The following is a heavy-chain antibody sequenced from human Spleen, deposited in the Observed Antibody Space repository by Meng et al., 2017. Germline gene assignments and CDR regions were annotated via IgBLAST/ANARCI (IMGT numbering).Heavy chain of an antibody. J-gene: IGHJ4*02. CDR2: INAVFGTT. CDR1: GSIFSNYV. Sequence: SVKVSCKAPGSIFSNYVFGWVRQAPGQGLEWMGGINAVFGTTNYAQKFQGRVTITTDESTSTVYMELTRLTSEDTAVYFCARKAGNCVTTTCYSLDYWGQGTLVTVSS. D-gene: IGHD2-2*01. CDR3: ARKAGNCVTTTCYSLDY. V-gene: IGHV1-69*05.